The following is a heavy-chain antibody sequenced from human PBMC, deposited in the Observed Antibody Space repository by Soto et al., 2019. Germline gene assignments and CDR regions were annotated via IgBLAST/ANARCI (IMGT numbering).Heavy chain of an antibody. CDR3: ARVGILYDYGDDLDY. D-gene: IGHD4-17*01. Sequence: SETLSLTCAVYGGSFSGYYWSWIRQPPGKGLEWIGEINHSGSTNYNPSLKSRVTISVDTSKNQFSLKLSSVTAADTAVYYCARVGILYDYGDDLDYWGQGTLVTVSS. CDR1: GGSFSGYY. J-gene: IGHJ4*02. V-gene: IGHV4-34*01. CDR2: INHSGST.